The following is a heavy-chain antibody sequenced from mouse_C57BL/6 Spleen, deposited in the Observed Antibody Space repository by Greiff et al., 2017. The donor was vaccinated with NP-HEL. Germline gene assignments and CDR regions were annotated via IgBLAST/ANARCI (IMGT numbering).Heavy chain of an antibody. Sequence: EVKLMESGGGLVKPGGSLKLSCAASGFTFSDYGMHWVRQAPEKGLEWVAYISSGSSTIYYADTVKGRFTISRDNAKNTLFLQMTSLRSEDTAMYYCAKDRFDDWGQGTTLTVSS. J-gene: IGHJ2*01. CDR2: ISSGSSTI. CDR3: AKDRFDD. V-gene: IGHV5-17*01. CDR1: GFTFSDYG.